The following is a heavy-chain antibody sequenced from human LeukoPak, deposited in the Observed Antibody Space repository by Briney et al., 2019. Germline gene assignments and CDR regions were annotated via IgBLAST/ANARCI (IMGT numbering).Heavy chain of an antibody. V-gene: IGHV4-39*01. CDR2: IYYSGST. CDR1: GGSISSSSYY. CDR3: ARLERGYSYGGGYYYGMDV. Sequence: SETLSLTCTVSGGSISSSSYYWGWIRQPPGKGLEWIGSIYYSGSTYYNPSLKSRVTISVDTSKNQFSLKLSPVTAADTAVYYCARLERGYSYGGGYYYGMDVWGQGTTVTVSS. D-gene: IGHD5-18*01. J-gene: IGHJ6*02.